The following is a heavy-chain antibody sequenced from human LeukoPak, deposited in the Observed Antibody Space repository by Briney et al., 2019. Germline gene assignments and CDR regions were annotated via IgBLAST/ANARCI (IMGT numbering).Heavy chain of an antibody. Sequence: PSETLSLTCTVSGGSISTYYWSWVRQSPGKGLEWIGYIHYSGGTLYNPSLKSRVTISLDTSKNQFSLKLSSVTAADTAVYYCARTGYCGGGTCPTWFDPWGQGTLVTVSP. J-gene: IGHJ5*02. CDR1: GGSISTYY. CDR2: IHYSGGT. D-gene: IGHD2-15*01. CDR3: ARTGYCGGGTCPTWFDP. V-gene: IGHV4-59*01.